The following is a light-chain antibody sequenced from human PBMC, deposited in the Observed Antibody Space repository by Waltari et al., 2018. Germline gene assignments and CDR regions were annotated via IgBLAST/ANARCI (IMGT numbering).Light chain of an antibody. Sequence: QSVLTQPPSASGTPGRRVTISCSGSASQLGGNLVNWYHQLPGKAPKLLIYRSDQRPSGVPDRFSASKTGTSASLAISGLQSEDEADYFCASWDDSLNGHWVFGGGTKVTVL. CDR1: ASQLGGNL. CDR2: RSD. J-gene: IGLJ3*02. CDR3: ASWDDSLNGHWV. V-gene: IGLV1-44*01.